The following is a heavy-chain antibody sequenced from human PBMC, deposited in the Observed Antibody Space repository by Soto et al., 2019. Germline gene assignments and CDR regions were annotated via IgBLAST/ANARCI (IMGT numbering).Heavy chain of an antibody. D-gene: IGHD5-18*01. CDR2: IYYSGSS. CDR3: ASSVYSYFPTPLLY. J-gene: IGHJ4*02. V-gene: IGHV4-31*03. Sequence: QVQLQESGPGLVKPSQTLSLTCTVSGGSISSGGYYWSWIRQHPGKGLEWIGYIYYSGSSYYNPSLMIRVTISVDTSKNLFSLKLSSVTAADTAVYYSASSVYSYFPTPLLYWCQGTLVTVSS. CDR1: GGSISSGGYY.